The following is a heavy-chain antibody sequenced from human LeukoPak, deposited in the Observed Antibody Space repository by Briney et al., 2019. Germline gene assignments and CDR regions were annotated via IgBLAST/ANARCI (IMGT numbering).Heavy chain of an antibody. J-gene: IGHJ4*02. CDR2: INPNSGGT. CDR1: GYTFTGYY. CDR3: ARDPLGSVPFDY. Sequence: ASVKVSCKASGYTFTGYYMHWVRQAPGQGLEWMGWINPNSGGTNYAQKFQGRVTMTRDTSISTAYMEPSRLRSDDTAVYYCARDPLGSVPFDYWGQGTLVTVSS. D-gene: IGHD6-6*01. V-gene: IGHV1-2*02.